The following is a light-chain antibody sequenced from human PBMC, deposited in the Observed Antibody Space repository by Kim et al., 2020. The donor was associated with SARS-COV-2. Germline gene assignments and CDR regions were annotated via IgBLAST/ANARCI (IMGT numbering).Light chain of an antibody. CDR2: DTS. CDR1: QSICNQ. CDR3: QQRCNWPVT. Sequence: FAPGERATLSSRASQSICNQLAWYQQKPGQPPRLLIYDTSNRATGIPARFSGSGSGTDFTLTISSLEAEDFAVYYCQQRCNWPVTFGQGTRLEIK. J-gene: IGKJ5*01. V-gene: IGKV3-11*01.